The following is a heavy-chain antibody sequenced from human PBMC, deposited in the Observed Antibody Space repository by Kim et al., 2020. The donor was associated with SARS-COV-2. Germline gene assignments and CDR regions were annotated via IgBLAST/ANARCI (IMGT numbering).Heavy chain of an antibody. J-gene: IGHJ2*01. Sequence: SETLSLTCTVSGGSISSYYWSWIRQPPGKGLEWIGYIYYSGSTNYNPSLKSRVTISVDTSKNQFSLKLSSVTAADTAVYYCARVNDHYYDSSGYHNWYFDLWGRGTLVTVSS. CDR3: ARVNDHYYDSSGYHNWYFDL. CDR1: GGSISSYY. D-gene: IGHD3-22*01. CDR2: IYYSGST. V-gene: IGHV4-59*01.